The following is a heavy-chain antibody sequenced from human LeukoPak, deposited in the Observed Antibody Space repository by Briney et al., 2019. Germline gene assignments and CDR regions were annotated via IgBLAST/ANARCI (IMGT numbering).Heavy chain of an antibody. V-gene: IGHV1-2*06. Sequence: GASVKVSCKGSGYTFTGYYMHWVRQAPGQGVELMGRINPNSGGTNYAQKFQGRVTMTRDTSISTAYMELSRLRSDDTAVYYCAREALDHFDYWGQGTLVTVSS. CDR2: INPNSGGT. J-gene: IGHJ4*02. CDR1: GYTFTGYY. CDR3: AREALDHFDY. D-gene: IGHD6-6*01.